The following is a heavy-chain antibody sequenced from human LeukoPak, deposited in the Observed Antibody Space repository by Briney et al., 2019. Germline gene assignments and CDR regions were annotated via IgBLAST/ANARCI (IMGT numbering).Heavy chain of an antibody. CDR2: IIPIFGTA. J-gene: IGHJ6*04. D-gene: IGHD3-9*01. CDR1: GGTFSSYA. Sequence: SVKVSCKACGGTFSSYAISWVRQAPGQGLEWMGGIIPIFGTANYAQKFQGRVTITADESTSTAYMELSSLRSEDTAVYYCASAAYYDILTGYYPLGDYYYYYGMDVWGKGTTVTVSS. V-gene: IGHV1-69*13. CDR3: ASAAYYDILTGYYPLGDYYYYYGMDV.